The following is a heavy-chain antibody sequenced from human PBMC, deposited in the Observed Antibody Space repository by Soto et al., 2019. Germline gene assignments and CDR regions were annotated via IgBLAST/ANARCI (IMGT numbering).Heavy chain of an antibody. CDR3: ARHSSVTIFGVVNAPFDT. CDR1: GGSISNYY. CDR2: VYSSGRT. V-gene: IGHV4-59*08. J-gene: IGHJ4*02. Sequence: QVQLQESGPGLVKPAETLSLTCTVSGGSISNYYWNWIRQPPGKGLEWIGYVYSSGRTNYNPSPKSVVTISMDPSKNQFSLRLSSVTAAHTALYYCARHSSVTIFGVVNAPFDTGGQGTLVTVSS. D-gene: IGHD3-3*01.